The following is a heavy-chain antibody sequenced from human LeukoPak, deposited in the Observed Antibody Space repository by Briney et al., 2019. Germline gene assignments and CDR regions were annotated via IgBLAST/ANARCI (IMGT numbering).Heavy chain of an antibody. J-gene: IGHJ4*02. CDR3: ARAVGGDGSGSL. V-gene: IGHV4-59*01. CDR1: GDSISTYY. CDR2: IYYRVTS. Sequence: PSETLSLTCTVSGDSISTYYWSWIRQPPGKGLEWIGYIYYRVTSDYNPSLKSRVTMSVDMSTRQISLKLSSVTAADTDVYYCARAVGGDGSGSLWGPGTLVTVSS. D-gene: IGHD3-10*01.